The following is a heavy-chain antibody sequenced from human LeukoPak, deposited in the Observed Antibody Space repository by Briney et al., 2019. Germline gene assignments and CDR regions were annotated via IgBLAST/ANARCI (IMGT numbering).Heavy chain of an antibody. D-gene: IGHD3-10*01. CDR3: ARVAPGFFLDY. Sequence: SETLSLTCAAYGGSFSGYYWSWIRQPPGKGLEWIGEINHSGSTNYNPSLKSRVTISVDTSKNQFSLKLSSVTAADTAVYYCARVAPGFFLDYWGQGTLVTVSS. CDR1: GGSFSGYY. J-gene: IGHJ4*02. CDR2: INHSGST. V-gene: IGHV4-34*01.